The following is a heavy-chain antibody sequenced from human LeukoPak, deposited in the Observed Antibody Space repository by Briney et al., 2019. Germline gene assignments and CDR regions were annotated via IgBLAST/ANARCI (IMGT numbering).Heavy chain of an antibody. CDR2: ISAYNGNT. CDR3: ARGPEGFDFLPRIDL. Sequence: ASVRVSCKAPRYTFTSYGITWGRRAPGQGLGCRRWISAYNGNTNYAQKHQGRVTMTTDTSTSTAYTELRSERSDDAAVYYCARGPEGFDFLPRIDLWGQGTMVTVSS. D-gene: IGHD3-9*01. V-gene: IGHV1-18*04. J-gene: IGHJ5*02. CDR1: RYTFTSYG.